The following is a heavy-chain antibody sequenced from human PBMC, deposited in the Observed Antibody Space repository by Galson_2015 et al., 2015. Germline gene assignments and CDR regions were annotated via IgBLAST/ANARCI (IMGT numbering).Heavy chain of an antibody. Sequence: SLRLSCAASGFTFSSYGMHWVRQAPGKGLEWVAVIWYDGSNKYYADSVKGRFTISRDNSKNTLYLQMNSLRAEDTAVYYCARDARLKTITMIAYYMDVWGKGTTVTVSS. CDR2: IWYDGSNK. D-gene: IGHD3-22*01. J-gene: IGHJ6*03. CDR1: GFTFSSYG. CDR3: ARDARLKTITMIAYYMDV. V-gene: IGHV3-33*01.